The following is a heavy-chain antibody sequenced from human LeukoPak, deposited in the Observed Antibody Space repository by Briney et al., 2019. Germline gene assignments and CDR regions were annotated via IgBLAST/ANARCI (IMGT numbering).Heavy chain of an antibody. CDR3: ARLKFYDSTGYSPGHYVDV. J-gene: IGHJ6*03. V-gene: IGHV4-4*07. D-gene: IGHD3-22*01. CDR1: GGPIYSYY. CDR2: LYPGVST. Sequence: PSETLSLTCTVSGGPIYSYYWSWIRQTAGKGLEWIGRLYPGVSTNYNPSLKSRVTMSVDTSKNQSALKLSAVTAADTAVYYCARLKFYDSTGYSPGHYVDVWGKGTTVTVSS.